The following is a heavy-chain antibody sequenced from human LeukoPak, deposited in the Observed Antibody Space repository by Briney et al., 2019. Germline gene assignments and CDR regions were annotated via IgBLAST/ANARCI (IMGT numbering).Heavy chain of an antibody. V-gene: IGHV1-18*01. CDR1: GYTFTSYG. CDR3: ARPSGLLDSHDAFDI. D-gene: IGHD1-26*01. J-gene: IGHJ3*02. Sequence: ASVKVSCKASGYTFTSYGISWVRQAPGQGLEWMGWITAYNDNTYYAQELQGRVTMTRNTSISTAYMELSSLRSDDTAVYYCARPSGLLDSHDAFDIWGQGTMVTVSS. CDR2: ITAYNDNT.